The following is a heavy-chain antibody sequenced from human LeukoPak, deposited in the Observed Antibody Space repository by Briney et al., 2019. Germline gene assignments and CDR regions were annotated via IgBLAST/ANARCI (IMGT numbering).Heavy chain of an antibody. D-gene: IGHD2-15*01. CDR3: ARTKRGGHSDFDY. CDR1: GGSISSYY. CDR2: IYYSGST. Sequence: SETLSLTCTVSGGSISSYYWSWIRQPPGKGLEWIGYIYYSGSTNYIPSLKSRVTISVDTSKNQFSLKLSSVTAADTAVYYCARTKRGGHSDFDYWGQGTLVTVSS. V-gene: IGHV4-59*01. J-gene: IGHJ4*02.